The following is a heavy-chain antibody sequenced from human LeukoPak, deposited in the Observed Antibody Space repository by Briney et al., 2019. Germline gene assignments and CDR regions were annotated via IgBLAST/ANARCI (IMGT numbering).Heavy chain of an antibody. D-gene: IGHD6-13*01. CDR1: GGSISSSSYY. V-gene: IGHV4-39*01. J-gene: IGHJ4*02. Sequence: SETLSLTCTVSGGSISSSSYYWGWIRQPPGKGLKWIGSIYYSGSTYYNPSLKSRVTISVDTSKNQSSLKLSSVTAADTAVYYCARRLRSSSWDYWGQGTLVTVSS. CDR3: ARRLRSSSWDY. CDR2: IYYSGST.